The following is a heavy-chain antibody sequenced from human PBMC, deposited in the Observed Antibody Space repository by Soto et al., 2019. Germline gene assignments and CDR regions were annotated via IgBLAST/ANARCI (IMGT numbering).Heavy chain of an antibody. V-gene: IGHV3-21*01. CDR1: GFTFSSYS. D-gene: IGHD6-13*01. CDR3: ARDPPRPGMAAAGSNST. J-gene: IGHJ5*02. Sequence: GGSLRLSCAASGFTFSSYSMNWVRQAPGKGLEWVSSISSSSSYIYYADSVKGRFTISRDNAKNSLYLQMNSLRAEDTAVYYCARDPPRPGMAAAGSNSTWGQGTLVTVSS. CDR2: ISSSSSYI.